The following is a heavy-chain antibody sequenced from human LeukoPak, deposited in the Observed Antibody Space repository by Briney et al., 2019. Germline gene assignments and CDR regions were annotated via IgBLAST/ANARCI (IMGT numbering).Heavy chain of an antibody. Sequence: ASVKVSCKASGYTFTGYYMHWVRQAPGQGLEWMGWINPNSGGTNYAQKFQGRVTMTRDTSISTAYMELSRLRSDDTAVYYCARDRNGDHYFDYWGLGTLVTVSS. J-gene: IGHJ4*02. D-gene: IGHD4-17*01. CDR3: ARDRNGDHYFDY. CDR1: GYTFTGYY. V-gene: IGHV1-2*02. CDR2: INPNSGGT.